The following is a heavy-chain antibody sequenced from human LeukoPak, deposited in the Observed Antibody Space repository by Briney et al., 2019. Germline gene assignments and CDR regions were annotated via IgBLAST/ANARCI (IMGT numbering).Heavy chain of an antibody. J-gene: IGHJ4*02. CDR3: ATIYYDFWSGYRKNFDY. D-gene: IGHD3-3*01. CDR2: ISYDGSNK. Sequence: GGSLRLSCAASGFTFSSYAMHWVRQAPGKGLEWVAVISYDGSNKYYAGSVKGRFTISRDNSKNTLYLQMNSLRAEDTAVYYCATIYYDFWSGYRKNFDYWGQGTLVTVSS. V-gene: IGHV3-30*04. CDR1: GFTFSSYA.